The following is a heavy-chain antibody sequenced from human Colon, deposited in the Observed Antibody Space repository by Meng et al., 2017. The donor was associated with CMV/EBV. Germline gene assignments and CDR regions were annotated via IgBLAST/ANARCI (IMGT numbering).Heavy chain of an antibody. CDR2: ISSSSSYI. D-gene: IGHD2-2*02. CDR3: ARREVVVPAAIRTKLYYYYGMDV. CDR1: GFTFSSYS. J-gene: IGHJ6*02. Sequence: GESLKISCAASGFTFSSYSMNWVRQAPGKGLEWVSSISSSSSYIYYADSVKGRFTISRDNAKNSLYLQMNSLRAEDTAVYYCARREVVVPAAIRTKLYYYYGMDVWGQGTTVTVSS. V-gene: IGHV3-21*01.